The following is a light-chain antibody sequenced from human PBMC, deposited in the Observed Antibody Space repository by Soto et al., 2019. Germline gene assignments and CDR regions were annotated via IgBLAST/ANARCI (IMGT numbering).Light chain of an antibody. CDR3: QQRSNWHPGT. Sequence: EIVLTQSPATLSLSPGERATLSCRASQGVSSYLAWYQQKPGQAPRLLIYDASNRATGIPARFSGSGPGTXXXXXXXSLEPEDFAVYYCQQRSNWHPGTFGQGTRLEIK. CDR2: DAS. V-gene: IGKV3D-11*01. J-gene: IGKJ5*01. CDR1: QGVSSY.